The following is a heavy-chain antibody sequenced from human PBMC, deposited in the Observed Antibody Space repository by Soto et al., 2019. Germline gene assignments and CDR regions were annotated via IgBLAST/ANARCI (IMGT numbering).Heavy chain of an antibody. V-gene: IGHV1-18*01. CDR1: GYTFTSYG. J-gene: IGHJ4*02. CDR3: ARDWSRYYDSSGLMWFY. CDR2: ISAHNGDT. D-gene: IGHD3-22*01. Sequence: ASVKVSCKASGYTFTSYGISWVRQAPGQGLEWVGWISAHNGDTRYAQNLQGRITMTTDTFTNTAYMELTSLTSDDTAVYYCARDWSRYYDSSGLMWFYWGQGTLVTVSS.